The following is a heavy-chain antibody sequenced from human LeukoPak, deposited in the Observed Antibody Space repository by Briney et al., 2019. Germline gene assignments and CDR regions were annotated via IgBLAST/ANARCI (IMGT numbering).Heavy chain of an antibody. CDR1: GFTFDDYA. V-gene: IGHV3-9*01. CDR3: AKGIGAVAGEIDY. J-gene: IGHJ4*02. CDR2: ISWNSGSI. D-gene: IGHD6-19*01. Sequence: PGGSLRLSCAASGFTFDDYAMHWVRQAPGKGLEWVSGISWNSGSIGYADSVKGRFTISRDNAKNSLYLQMNSLRAEDTALYYCAKGIGAVAGEIDYWGQGTLVTVSS.